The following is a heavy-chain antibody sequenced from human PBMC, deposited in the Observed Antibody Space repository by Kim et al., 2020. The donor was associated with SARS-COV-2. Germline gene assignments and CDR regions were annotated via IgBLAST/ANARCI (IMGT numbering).Heavy chain of an antibody. Sequence: GGSLRLSCAASGFTFSNAWMSWVRQAPGKGLEWVGRIKSKTDGGTTDYAAPVKGRFTISRDDSKNTLYLQMNSLKTEDTAVYYCTTDLNYYDSSGFELHCDYWGQGTLVTVSS. J-gene: IGHJ4*02. CDR1: GFTFSNAW. CDR2: IKSKTDGGTT. V-gene: IGHV3-15*01. CDR3: TTDLNYYDSSGFELHCDY. D-gene: IGHD3-22*01.